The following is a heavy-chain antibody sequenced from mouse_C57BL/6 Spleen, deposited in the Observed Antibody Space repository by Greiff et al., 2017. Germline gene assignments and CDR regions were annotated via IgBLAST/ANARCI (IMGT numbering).Heavy chain of an antibody. Sequence: QVQLKESGPELVKPGASVKISCKASGYAFSSSWMNWVKQRPGKGLEWIGRIYPGDGDTNYNGKFKGKATLTADKSSSTAYMQLSSLTSEDSAVYFYARSNYGPFDYWGQGTTLTVSS. V-gene: IGHV1-82*01. J-gene: IGHJ2*01. CDR2: IYPGDGDT. CDR1: GYAFSSSW. D-gene: IGHD1-1*02. CDR3: ARSNYGPFDY.